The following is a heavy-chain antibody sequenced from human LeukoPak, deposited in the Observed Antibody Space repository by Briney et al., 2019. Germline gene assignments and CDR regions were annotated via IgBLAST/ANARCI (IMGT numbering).Heavy chain of an antibody. Sequence: ASVKVSCKASGYTFTSYAMHWVRQAPEQRLEWMGWINAGNANTKYSQKFQGRVTITRDTSASTAYMELSSLRSEDTAIYYCARLRGYSYNFDYWGQGTLVTVSS. CDR1: GYTFTSYA. CDR2: INAGNANT. D-gene: IGHD5-18*01. CDR3: ARLRGYSYNFDY. J-gene: IGHJ4*02. V-gene: IGHV1-3*01.